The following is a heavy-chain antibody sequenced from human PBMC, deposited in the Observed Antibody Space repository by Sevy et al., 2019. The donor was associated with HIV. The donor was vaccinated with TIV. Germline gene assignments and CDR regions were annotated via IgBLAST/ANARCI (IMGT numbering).Heavy chain of an antibody. D-gene: IGHD3-3*01. Sequence: GGSLRLSCAASGFTFSSYAMHWVRQAPGKGLEWVAVISYDGSNKYYADSVKGRFTISRDNSKNTLYLQMNSLRAEDTAVYYCASRGFYDFWSGYGGTDFDYWGQGTLVIVSS. CDR1: GFTFSSYA. J-gene: IGHJ4*02. CDR3: ASRGFYDFWSGYGGTDFDY. CDR2: ISYDGSNK. V-gene: IGHV3-30-3*01.